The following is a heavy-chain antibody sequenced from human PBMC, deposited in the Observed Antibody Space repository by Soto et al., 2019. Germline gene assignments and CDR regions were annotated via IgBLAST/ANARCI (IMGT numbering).Heavy chain of an antibody. D-gene: IGHD1-7*01. V-gene: IGHV4-4*02. Sequence: LSLTCAVAGGSFTSNNWWTWVRQPPGQGLEWIGEIYRTGSTNYNPSLKSRVTISLDKSENQFSLKVTSLTAADTAVYYCASRDPGTSVDYWGQGTLVTVSS. J-gene: IGHJ4*02. CDR1: GGSFTSNNW. CDR2: IYRTGST. CDR3: ASRDPGTSVDY.